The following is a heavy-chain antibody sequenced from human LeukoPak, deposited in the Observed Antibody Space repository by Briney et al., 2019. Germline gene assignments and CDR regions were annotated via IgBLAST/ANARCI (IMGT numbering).Heavy chain of an antibody. CDR3: ARGPFLPFNANYYYYYMDV. CDR1: GGSISSYY. J-gene: IGHJ6*03. V-gene: IGHV4-4*07. Sequence: SETLSLTCTVSGGSISSYYWSWIRQPAGKGLEWIGRIYTSGSTNYNPSLKSRVTMSVDTSKNQFSLKLSSVTAADTAVYYCARGPFLPFNANYYYYYMDVWGKGTTVTVSS. CDR2: IYTSGST.